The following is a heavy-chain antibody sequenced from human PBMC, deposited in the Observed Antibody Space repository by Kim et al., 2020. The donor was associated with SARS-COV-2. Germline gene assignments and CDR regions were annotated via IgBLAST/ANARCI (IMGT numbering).Heavy chain of an antibody. V-gene: IGHV1-69*13. Sequence: SVKVSCKASGGTFSSYAISWVRQAPGQGLEWMGGIIPIFVTANYAQKFQGRVTITADESTSTAYMELSSLRSEDTAVYYCARGPDCSGGSCYKSYYYYYGMDVWGQGTTVTVSS. CDR2: IIPIFVTA. J-gene: IGHJ6*02. CDR3: ARGPDCSGGSCYKSYYYYYGMDV. CDR1: GGTFSSYA. D-gene: IGHD2-15*01.